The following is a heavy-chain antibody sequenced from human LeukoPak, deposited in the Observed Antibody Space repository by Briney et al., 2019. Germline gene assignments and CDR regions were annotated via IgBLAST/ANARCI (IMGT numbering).Heavy chain of an antibody. CDR1: GYTLTELS. CDR3: AREQGDYYDSSGYYPY. CDR2: FDPEDGET. Sequence: ASVKVSCKVSGYTLTELSMHWVRQAPGKGLEWMGGFDPEDGETIYAQKFQGRVTMTEDTSTDTAYMELSSLRSEDTAVYYCAREQGDYYDSSGYYPYWGQGTLVTVSS. D-gene: IGHD3-22*01. J-gene: IGHJ4*02. V-gene: IGHV1-24*01.